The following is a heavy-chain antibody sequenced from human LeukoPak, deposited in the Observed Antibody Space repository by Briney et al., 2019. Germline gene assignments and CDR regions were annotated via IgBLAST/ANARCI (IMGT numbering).Heavy chain of an antibody. CDR1: GYTFSGYY. Sequence: ASVKVSCKASGYTFSGYYMHWVRQAPGQGLDWMGWINPNSGDTNYAQKFQGRVTMTRDMSINTAYVELGRLRSDDTAVYYCARDPSSRGNFDYWGQGTLVTVSS. J-gene: IGHJ4*02. CDR3: ARDPSSRGNFDY. D-gene: IGHD5-24*01. CDR2: INPNSGDT. V-gene: IGHV1-2*02.